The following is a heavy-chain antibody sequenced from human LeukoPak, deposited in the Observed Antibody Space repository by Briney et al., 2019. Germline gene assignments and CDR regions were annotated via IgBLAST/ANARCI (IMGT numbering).Heavy chain of an antibody. Sequence: SETLSLTCAVYGGSFSGYYWSWIRQPPGKGLEWIGEINHSGSTNYNPSLKSRVTISVDTSKNQFSLKLSSVTAADTAVYYCARDRYYYDSSGYYHRAFDIWGQGTMVTVSS. CDR1: GGSFSGYY. J-gene: IGHJ3*02. V-gene: IGHV4-34*01. CDR3: ARDRYYYDSSGYYHRAFDI. D-gene: IGHD3-22*01. CDR2: INHSGST.